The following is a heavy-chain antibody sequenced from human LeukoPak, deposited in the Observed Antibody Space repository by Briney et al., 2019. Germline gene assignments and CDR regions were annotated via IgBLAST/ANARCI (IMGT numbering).Heavy chain of an antibody. Sequence: GGSLRLPCAASGFTFSSYGMHWVRQSPGKGLEWVAVIWYDGSNKYYADSVKGRFTISRDNSKNTLYLQMNSLRAEDTAVYYCARDAIRSGIAAAGDFDYWGQGTLVTVSS. CDR1: GFTFSSYG. V-gene: IGHV3-33*01. CDR2: IWYDGSNK. J-gene: IGHJ4*02. CDR3: ARDAIRSGIAAAGDFDY. D-gene: IGHD6-13*01.